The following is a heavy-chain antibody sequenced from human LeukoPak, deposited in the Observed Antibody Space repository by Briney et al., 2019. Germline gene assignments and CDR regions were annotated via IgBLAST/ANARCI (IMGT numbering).Heavy chain of an antibody. CDR2: ISSSSSYI. CDR3: ARFGFGELYDAFDI. V-gene: IGHV3-21*01. CDR1: GGSFSGYY. Sequence: ETLSLTCAVYGGSFSGYYWSWIRQAPGKGLEWVSSISSSSSYIYYADSVKGRFTISRDNAKNSLYLQMNSLRAEDTAVYYCARFGFGELYDAFDIWGQGTMVTVSS. J-gene: IGHJ3*02. D-gene: IGHD3-10*01.